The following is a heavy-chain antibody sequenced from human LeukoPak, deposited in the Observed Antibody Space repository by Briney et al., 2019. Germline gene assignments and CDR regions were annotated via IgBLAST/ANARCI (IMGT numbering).Heavy chain of an antibody. CDR3: ARGGEDYGFDY. Sequence: ASVKVSCTASGGTFSSYAISWVRQAPGQGLEWMGGIIPIFGTANYAQKFQGRVTITTDESTSTAYVELSSLRSEDTAVYYCARGGEDYGFDYWGQGTLVTVSS. CDR2: IIPIFGTA. CDR1: GGTFSSYA. V-gene: IGHV1-69*05. J-gene: IGHJ4*02. D-gene: IGHD4-17*01.